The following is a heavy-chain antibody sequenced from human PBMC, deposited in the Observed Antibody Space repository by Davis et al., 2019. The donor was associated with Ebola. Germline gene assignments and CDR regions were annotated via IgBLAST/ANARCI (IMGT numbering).Heavy chain of an antibody. CDR3: ARDPTIFGVAIWFDP. CDR1: GFTFSSYW. D-gene: IGHD3-3*01. Sequence: GGSLRLSCAASGFTFSSYWMSWVRQAPGKGLEWVANIKQDGSEKYYVDSVKGRFTISRDNAKNSLYLQMNSLRAEDTAVYYCARDPTIFGVAIWFDPWGQGTLVTVSS. V-gene: IGHV3-7*01. J-gene: IGHJ5*02. CDR2: IKQDGSEK.